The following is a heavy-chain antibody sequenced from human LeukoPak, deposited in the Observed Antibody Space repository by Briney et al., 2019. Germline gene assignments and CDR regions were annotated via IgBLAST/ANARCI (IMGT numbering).Heavy chain of an antibody. V-gene: IGHV3-23*01. J-gene: IGHJ3*02. CDR2: ISGSGGST. CDR1: GFSFDDYG. D-gene: IGHD5-24*01. Sequence: GGALRLSCSASGFSFDDYGLIWVRQVPGKGGEGVSAISGSGGSTYYADSVKGRFTISRDKSKNTLYLQMNSLRAEDTAVYYCAKDQMTTDAFDIWGQGTMVTVSS. CDR3: AKDQMTTDAFDI.